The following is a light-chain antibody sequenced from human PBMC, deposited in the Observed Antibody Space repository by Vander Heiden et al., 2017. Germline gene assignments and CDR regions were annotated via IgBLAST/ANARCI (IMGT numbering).Light chain of an antibody. CDR2: GAS. J-gene: IGKJ2*01. CDR3: QQYSSYPFT. Sequence: AIQMTQSPSSLSASRGDRVTITCRASQGISSSLAWYQQKPGKAPKILIYGASTLQSGVPSRFSGSGSGTDFTLTINSLQSEDFATYYCQQYSSYPFTFGQGTKLEIK. V-gene: IGKV1-8*01. CDR1: QGISSS.